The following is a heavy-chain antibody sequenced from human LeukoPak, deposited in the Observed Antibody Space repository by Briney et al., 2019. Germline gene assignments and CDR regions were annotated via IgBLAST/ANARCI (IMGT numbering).Heavy chain of an antibody. CDR1: GYTFSSYY. D-gene: IGHD6-19*01. V-gene: IGHV1-46*04. J-gene: IGHJ4*02. CDR2: ISPSGDYT. Sequence: GASVKVSCKASGYTFSSYYMHWVRQAPGQGLEWMGIISPSGDYTRYAQKLQGRVCMTLDTSTSTVYMELNSLESEDTAMYYCARDNSGWSVDYWGQGTLVTVTS. CDR3: ARDNSGWSVDY.